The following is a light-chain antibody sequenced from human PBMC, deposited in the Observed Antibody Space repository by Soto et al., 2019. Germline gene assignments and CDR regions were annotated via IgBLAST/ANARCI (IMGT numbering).Light chain of an antibody. J-gene: IGKJ1*01. CDR1: QNIASS. V-gene: IGKV1-39*01. Sequence: DLQMTQSPSSLSASVGDSVTITCRASQNIASSVNWYQQKPGEAPKLLIYVASSLQSGVPSRFSGSGSGTDFTFTISSLQPEDFATYCCQQSYSQWTFGQGTKVE. CDR2: VAS. CDR3: QQSYSQWT.